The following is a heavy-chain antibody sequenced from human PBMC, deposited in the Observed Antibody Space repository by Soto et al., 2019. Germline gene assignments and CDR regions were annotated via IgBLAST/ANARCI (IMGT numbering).Heavy chain of an antibody. D-gene: IGHD3-3*01. CDR2: IYYSGST. CDR1: GGSISSYY. Sequence: PSETLSLTCTVSGGSISSYYWSWIRQPPGKGLEWIGYIYYSGSTNYNPSLKSRVTISVDTSKNQFSLKLSSVTAADTAVYYCARHASTIFGVTKSRGLNWFDPWGQGTLVTVS. CDR3: ARHASTIFGVTKSRGLNWFDP. J-gene: IGHJ5*02. V-gene: IGHV4-59*08.